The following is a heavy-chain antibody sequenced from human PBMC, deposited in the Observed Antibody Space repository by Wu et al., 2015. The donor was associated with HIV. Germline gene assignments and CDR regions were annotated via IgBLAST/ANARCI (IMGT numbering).Heavy chain of an antibody. Sequence: QVQLVQSGAEVKKPGSSVKVSCKASGGTFSSYDISWVRQAPGQGLEWMGSTSVYIGYTKYAQNFQDRVTMTTDTSTSTAYMEVRSLRSDDTAIYYCARLVGYGKGCVFSGVTTNYYYYNMDV. D-gene: IGHD5-12*01. V-gene: IGHV1-18*01. J-gene: IGHJ6*03. CDR1: GGTFSSYD. CDR3: ARLVGYGKGCVFSGVTTNYYYYNMDV. CDR2: TSVYIGYT.